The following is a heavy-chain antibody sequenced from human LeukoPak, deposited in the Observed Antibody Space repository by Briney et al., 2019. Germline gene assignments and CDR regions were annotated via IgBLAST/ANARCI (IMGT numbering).Heavy chain of an antibody. CDR3: AKDPGDYDILTGYSSFDY. CDR1: GFTFSSYG. CDR2: ISYDGSNK. V-gene: IGHV3-30*18. Sequence: SGGSLRLSCAASGFTFSSYGMHWVRQAPGKGLEWVSVISYDGSNKYYADSVKGRFTISRDNSKNTLYLQMNSLRAEDTAVYYCAKDPGDYDILTGYSSFDYWGQGTLVTVSS. D-gene: IGHD3-9*01. J-gene: IGHJ4*02.